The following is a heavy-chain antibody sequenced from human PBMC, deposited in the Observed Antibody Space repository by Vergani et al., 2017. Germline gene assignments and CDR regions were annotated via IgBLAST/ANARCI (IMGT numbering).Heavy chain of an antibody. CDR1: ESSFISNE. CDR3: TRHVPCGDGACLHFDH. D-gene: IGHD2-21*01. V-gene: IGHV5-51*01. Sequence: EVMLVQSGAEVKKPGASLKISCKYSESSFISNEIAWVRQMSGKGLQWMGNINPIDSKIAYSPSFQGQAIMSLDKSITTAYLQWRSLKASDTAIYYCTRHVPCGDGACLHFDHWGRGTWVTVSP. CDR2: INPIDSKI. J-gene: IGHJ4*02.